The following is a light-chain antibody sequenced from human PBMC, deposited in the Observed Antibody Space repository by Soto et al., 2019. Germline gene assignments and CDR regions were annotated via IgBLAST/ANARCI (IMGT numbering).Light chain of an antibody. CDR1: SSDVGNYNY. V-gene: IGLV2-14*01. CDR2: EVS. J-gene: IGLJ2*01. Sequence: QSALTQPASVSGSPGQSIAISCTGTSSDVGNYNYVSWYQQHPGKAPKVMIYEVSNRPSGVSNRFSGSKSGNTASLTISGLQAEDEADYYCSSYTSSTTVVFGGGTKLTVL. CDR3: SSYTSSTTVV.